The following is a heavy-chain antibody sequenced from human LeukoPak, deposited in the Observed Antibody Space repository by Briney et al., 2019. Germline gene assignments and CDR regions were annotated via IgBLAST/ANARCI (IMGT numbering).Heavy chain of an antibody. CDR1: GGSFSGYY. V-gene: IGHV4-34*01. Sequence: SETLSLTCAVYGGSFSGYYWSWIRQPPGKVLEWIGEINHSGSTNYNPSLKSRVTISVDTSKNQFSLKLSSVTAADTAVYYCARGRRDYYDSSPYYYYYMDVWGKGTTVTVSS. CDR3: ARGRRDYYDSSPYYYYYMDV. D-gene: IGHD3-22*01. J-gene: IGHJ6*03. CDR2: INHSGST.